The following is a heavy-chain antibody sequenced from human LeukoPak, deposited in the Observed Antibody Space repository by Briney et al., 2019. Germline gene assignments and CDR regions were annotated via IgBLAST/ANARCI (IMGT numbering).Heavy chain of an antibody. V-gene: IGHV3-30*18. J-gene: IGHJ6*04. CDR2: ISYDGSNK. D-gene: IGHD3-16*01. CDR1: GFTFSSYG. CDR3: AKGGSNYYYYGMDV. Sequence: GGSLRLSCAASGFTFSSYGMHWVRQAPGKGLEWVAVISYDGSNKYYADSVKGRFTISRDNSKNTLYLQMNSLRAEDTAVCYCAKGGSNYYYYGMDVWGKGTTVTVSS.